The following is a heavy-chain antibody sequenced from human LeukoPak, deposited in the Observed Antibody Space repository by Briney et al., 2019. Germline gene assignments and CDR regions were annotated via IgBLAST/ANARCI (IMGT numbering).Heavy chain of an antibody. J-gene: IGHJ5*02. Sequence: GESLKISCKGSGYSFTSYWIGWVRQMPGKGLEWMGIIYPGDSDSRYSPSFQGQVTISADKSISTAYLQWSSLKASDTAMYYCARQEELLPNWFDPWGQGTLVTVSS. V-gene: IGHV5-51*01. CDR2: IYPGDSDS. CDR1: GYSFTSYW. CDR3: ARQEELLPNWFDP. D-gene: IGHD1-26*01.